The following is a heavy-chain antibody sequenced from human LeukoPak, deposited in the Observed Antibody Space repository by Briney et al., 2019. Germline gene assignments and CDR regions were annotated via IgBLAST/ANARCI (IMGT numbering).Heavy chain of an antibody. CDR1: GGSFSGYY. CDR2: INHSGST. Sequence: SETLSHTCAVYGGSFSGYYWSWIRQPPGKGLEWIGEINHSGSTNYNPSLKSRVTLSVDTSKIQFSLKLGSVTAADTAVYSCARAGFDWLLFFSPWFDPWGQGTLVTVSS. CDR3: ARAGFDWLLFFSPWFDP. D-gene: IGHD3-9*01. V-gene: IGHV4-34*01. J-gene: IGHJ5*02.